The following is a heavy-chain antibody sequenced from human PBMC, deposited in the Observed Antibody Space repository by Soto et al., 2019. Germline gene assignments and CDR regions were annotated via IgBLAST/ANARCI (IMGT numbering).Heavy chain of an antibody. CDR1: GGTFSSYA. V-gene: IGHV1-69*01. J-gene: IGHJ6*02. CDR3: ARGGGSGSYSTTYYYYGMDV. Sequence: QVQLVQSGAEVKKPGSSVKVSCKASGGTFSSYAISWVRQAPGQGLEWMGGIIPIFGTANYAQKFQGRVTITADASTSTAYMELSSLRSEDTAVYYCARGGGSGSYSTTYYYYGMDVWGQGTTVTVSS. D-gene: IGHD3-10*01. CDR2: IIPIFGTA.